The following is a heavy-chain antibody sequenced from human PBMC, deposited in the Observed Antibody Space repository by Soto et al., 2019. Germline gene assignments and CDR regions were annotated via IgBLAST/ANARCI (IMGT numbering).Heavy chain of an antibody. CDR3: ARLWFGEFTFDY. J-gene: IGHJ4*02. D-gene: IGHD3-10*01. V-gene: IGHV3-30-3*01. CDR1: GFTFSSYA. Sequence: GGSLRLSCAASGFTFSSYAMHWVRQAPGKGLEWVAVISYDGSNKYYADSVKGRFTISRDNSKNTLYLQMNSLRAEDTAVYYCARLWFGEFTFDYWGQGSLVTVSS. CDR2: ISYDGSNK.